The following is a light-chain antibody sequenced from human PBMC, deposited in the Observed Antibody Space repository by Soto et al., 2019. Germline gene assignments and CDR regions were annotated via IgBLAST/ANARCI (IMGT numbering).Light chain of an antibody. CDR3: QQAYSKPIT. Sequence: QMTQPATLLSSFVENRVNIICRASQSIRSYLNWYQQKPGKAPKLLIYAASTLQSGVPSRFSGSGSGTDFTLTISGLQSEDFTTYYCQQAYSKPITFGQRSRLEIK. J-gene: IGKJ5*01. CDR1: QSIRSY. V-gene: IGKV1-39*02. CDR2: AAS.